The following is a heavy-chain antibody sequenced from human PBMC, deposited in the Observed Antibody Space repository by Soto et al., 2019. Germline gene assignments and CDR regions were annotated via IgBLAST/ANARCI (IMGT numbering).Heavy chain of an antibody. D-gene: IGHD5-18*01. CDR2: ISSSSSYI. CDR1: GFTFSSYS. J-gene: IGHJ6*02. CDR3: ARAHGEDTAMVTIYYYYGMDV. V-gene: IGHV3-21*01. Sequence: GESLKISCAASGFTFSSYSMNWVRQAPGKGLEWVSSISSSSSYIYYADSVKGRFTISRDNAKNSLYLQMNSLRAEDTAVYYCARAHGEDTAMVTIYYYYGMDVWGQGTTVTVS.